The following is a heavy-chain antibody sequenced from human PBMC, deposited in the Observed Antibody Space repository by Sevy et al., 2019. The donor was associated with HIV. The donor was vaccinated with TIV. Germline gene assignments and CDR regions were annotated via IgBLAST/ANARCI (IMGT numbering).Heavy chain of an antibody. Sequence: GGSLRLSCAASGFTFSNYWMSWVRQAPGKGLEWVANIKRDGSEKYYVASVKGRFTISRNNAKNSLHLQMNSLRAEYTAVYYCARDCSSTKCLWGLAVWGQGTTVTVSS. D-gene: IGHD2-2*01. V-gene: IGHV3-7*03. CDR2: IKRDGSEK. CDR1: GFTFSNYW. J-gene: IGHJ6*02. CDR3: ARDCSSTKCLWGLAV.